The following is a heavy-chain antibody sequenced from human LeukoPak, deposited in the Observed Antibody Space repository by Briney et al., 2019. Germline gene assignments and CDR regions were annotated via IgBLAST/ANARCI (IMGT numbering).Heavy chain of an antibody. CDR3: ATGHQWLGQSWFDP. Sequence: SETLSLTCTVSGGSISSYYWSWIRQPAGKRLEWIGRIYTSGSTNYNPSLKSRVTMSVDTSKNQFSLKLTSVTAADTAVYYCATGHQWLGQSWFDPWGQGTLVTVSS. V-gene: IGHV4-4*07. D-gene: IGHD6-19*01. CDR1: GGSISSYY. CDR2: IYTSGST. J-gene: IGHJ5*02.